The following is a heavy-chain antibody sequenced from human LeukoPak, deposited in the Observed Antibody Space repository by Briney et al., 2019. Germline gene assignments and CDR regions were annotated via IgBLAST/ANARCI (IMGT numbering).Heavy chain of an antibody. J-gene: IGHJ3*02. CDR1: GFTFSSYW. CDR2: IKQEGSEK. D-gene: IGHD6-6*01. Sequence: QPGGSLRLSCADSGFTFSSYWMSWVRQAPGRGLEWVANIKQEGSEKTYVDSVKGRFTISRDNAQNSLYLQMNSLRAEDTAVYYCARVYSSTSGKNAFDIWGQGTMVTVSS. CDR3: ARVYSSTSGKNAFDI. V-gene: IGHV3-7*03.